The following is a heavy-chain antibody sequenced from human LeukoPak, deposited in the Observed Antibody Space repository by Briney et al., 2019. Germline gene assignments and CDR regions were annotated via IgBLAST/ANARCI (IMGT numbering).Heavy chain of an antibody. CDR2: ISGSSSDI. CDR3: TTLVYYYYYMDV. CDR1: GFTFSSFR. J-gene: IGHJ6*03. Sequence: GGSLRLSCAASGFTFSSFRMNWVRQAPGKGLEWVSSISGSSSDIYYADSVKGRFTISRDNSKNTLYLQMNSLRAEDTAVYYCTTLVYYYYYMDVWGKGTTVTISS. V-gene: IGHV3-21*04. D-gene: IGHD3-16*01.